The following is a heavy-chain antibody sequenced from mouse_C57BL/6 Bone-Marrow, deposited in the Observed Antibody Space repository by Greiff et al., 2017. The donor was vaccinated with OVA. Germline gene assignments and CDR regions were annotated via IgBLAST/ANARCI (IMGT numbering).Heavy chain of an antibody. Sequence: VKLVESGPGILQSSQTLSLTCSFSGFSLSTSGMGVSWIRQPSGKGLEWLAHIYWDDDKRYNPSLKSRLTISEDTSRNQVFLKITSVDTADTATYYCARMGGPYFDYWGQGTTLTVSS. CDR3: ARMGGPYFDY. D-gene: IGHD1-1*02. CDR2: IYWDDDK. J-gene: IGHJ2*01. CDR1: GFSLSTSGMG. V-gene: IGHV8-12*01.